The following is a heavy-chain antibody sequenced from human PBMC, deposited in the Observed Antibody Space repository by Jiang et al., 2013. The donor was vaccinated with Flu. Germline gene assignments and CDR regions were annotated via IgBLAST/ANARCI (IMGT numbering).Heavy chain of an antibody. CDR2: TYYRSKWYN. CDR3: ARSTGNIDY. D-gene: IGHD1/OR15-1a*01. CDR1: GDSVSSNSAA. Sequence: QTLSLTCAISGDSVSSNSAAWNWIRQSPSRGLEWLGRTYYRSKWYNEYAVSMKSRMAINPDTSKNQFSLQLYSVTPEDTAVYYCARSTGNIDYWGQGTLVTVSS. J-gene: IGHJ4*02. V-gene: IGHV6-1*01.